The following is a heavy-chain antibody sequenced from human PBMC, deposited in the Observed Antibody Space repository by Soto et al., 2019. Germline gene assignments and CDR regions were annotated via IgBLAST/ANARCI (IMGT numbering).Heavy chain of an antibody. Sequence: ASVKVSCKASGYTFTSYGISWVRQAPGQGLEWMGWISAYNGNTNYAQKLQGRVTMTTDTSTSTAYMELRSLRSDDTAVYYCARLRSGTPYYYYYGMDVWGQGITVTVSS. CDR2: ISAYNGNT. CDR1: GYTFTSYG. J-gene: IGHJ6*02. CDR3: ARLRSGTPYYYYYGMDV. D-gene: IGHD1-1*01. V-gene: IGHV1-18*01.